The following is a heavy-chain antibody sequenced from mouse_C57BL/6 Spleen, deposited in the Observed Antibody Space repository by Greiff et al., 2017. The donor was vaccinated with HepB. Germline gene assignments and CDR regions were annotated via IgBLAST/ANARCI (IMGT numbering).Heavy chain of an antibody. D-gene: IGHD1-1*01. V-gene: IGHV5-17*01. CDR2: ISSGSSTI. J-gene: IGHJ1*03. Sequence: EVHLVESGGGLVKPGGSLKLSCAASGFTFSDYGMHWVRQAPEKGLEWVAYISSGSSTIYYADTVKGRFTISRDNAKNTLFLQMTSLRSEDTAMYYCASDTTVVATSYWYFDVWGTGTTVTVSS. CDR3: ASDTTVVATSYWYFDV. CDR1: GFTFSDYG.